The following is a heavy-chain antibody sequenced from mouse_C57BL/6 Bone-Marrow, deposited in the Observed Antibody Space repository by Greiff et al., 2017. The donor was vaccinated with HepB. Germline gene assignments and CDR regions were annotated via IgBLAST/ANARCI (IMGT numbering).Heavy chain of an antibody. Sequence: VQLQQSGPGLVKPSQSLSLTCSVTGYSITSGYYWNWMRQFPGNKLEWMGYISYDGSNNYNPSLKNRISITRDTSKNQFFLKLNSVTTEDTATYYCARTLYLWGQGTTLTVSS. V-gene: IGHV3-6*01. CDR2: ISYDGSN. CDR3: ARTLYL. D-gene: IGHD5-1*01. CDR1: GYSITSGYY. J-gene: IGHJ2*01.